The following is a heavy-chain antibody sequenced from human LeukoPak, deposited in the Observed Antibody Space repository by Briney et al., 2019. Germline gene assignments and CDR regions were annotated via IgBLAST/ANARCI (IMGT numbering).Heavy chain of an antibody. D-gene: IGHD4-17*01. CDR1: GFTFSSYA. Sequence: PGGSLRLSCAASGFTFSSYAMHWVRQAPGKGLEWVAVISYDGSNKYYADSVKGRFTISRDNSKNTLYLQMNSLRAEDTAVYYCARPTTVDAFDIWGQGTMVTVSS. J-gene: IGHJ3*02. CDR3: ARPTTVDAFDI. V-gene: IGHV3-30-3*01. CDR2: ISYDGSNK.